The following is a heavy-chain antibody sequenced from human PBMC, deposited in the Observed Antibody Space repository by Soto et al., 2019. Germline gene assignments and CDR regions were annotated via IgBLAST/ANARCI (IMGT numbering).Heavy chain of an antibody. CDR1: GGTFSSYT. J-gene: IGHJ6*01. Sequence: QVQLVQSGAEVKKPGSSVKVSCKASGGTFSSYTISWVRQAPGQGLEWMGRIIPILGIANYAQKFQGRVTITADKYTSTAYMELSSLRSEDTAVYYCARDHARLSAAMPPADYGMDVWGQGTTVTASS. CDR3: ARDHARLSAAMPPADYGMDV. V-gene: IGHV1-69*08. CDR2: IIPILGIA. D-gene: IGHD2-2*01.